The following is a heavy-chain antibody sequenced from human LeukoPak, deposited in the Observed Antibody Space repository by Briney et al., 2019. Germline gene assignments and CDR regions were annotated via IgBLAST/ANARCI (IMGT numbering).Heavy chain of an antibody. Sequence: GGSLRLSCAASGFTFSSYWMHWVRQAPGKGLVCVSRINSDGSSTSYADSVKGRFTISRDNAKNTLYLQMNSLRAEDTAVYYCARVLYSSSRSAGMDVWGKGTTVTISS. J-gene: IGHJ6*03. D-gene: IGHD6-13*01. CDR1: GFTFSSYW. CDR2: INSDGSST. V-gene: IGHV3-74*01. CDR3: ARVLYSSSRSAGMDV.